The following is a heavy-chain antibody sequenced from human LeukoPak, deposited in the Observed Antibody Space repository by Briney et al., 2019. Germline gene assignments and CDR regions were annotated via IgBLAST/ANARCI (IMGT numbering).Heavy chain of an antibody. CDR2: ISSNGGST. V-gene: IGHV3-64*01. CDR1: GFTVSSNF. Sequence: GGSLRLSCAASGFTVSSNFMSWVRQAPGKGLEYVSAISSNGGSTYYANSVKGRFTISRDNSKNTLYLQMGSLRAEDMAVYYCARGRLRASPYYMDVWGKGTTVTVSS. CDR3: ARGRLRASPYYMDV. J-gene: IGHJ6*03.